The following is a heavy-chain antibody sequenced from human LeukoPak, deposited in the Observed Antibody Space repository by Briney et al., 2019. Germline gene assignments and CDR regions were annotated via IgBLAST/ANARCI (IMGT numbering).Heavy chain of an antibody. Sequence: ASVKVSCKASGYTFTSYAMNWVRQAPGQGLEWMGWINTNTGNPTYAQGFTGRFVFSLDTFVSTAYLQISSLKAEDAAVYYCAREMVTMVRGVITNWFDPWGQGTLVTVSS. J-gene: IGHJ5*02. V-gene: IGHV7-4-1*02. CDR1: GYTFTSYA. D-gene: IGHD3-10*01. CDR3: AREMVTMVRGVITNWFDP. CDR2: INTNTGNP.